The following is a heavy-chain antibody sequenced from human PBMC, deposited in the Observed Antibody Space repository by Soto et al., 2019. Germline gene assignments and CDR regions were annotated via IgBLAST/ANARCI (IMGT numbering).Heavy chain of an antibody. CDR2: INHSGST. V-gene: IGHV4-34*01. D-gene: IGHD3-16*01. CDR1: GGSFSGYY. J-gene: IGHJ3*02. CDR3: ARNGGAALSDTFDI. Sequence: SETLSLTCAVYGGSFSGYYWSWIRQPPGKGLEWIGEINHSGSTNYNPSLKSRVTISVDTSKNQFSLKLSSVTAADTAVYYCARNGGAALSDTFDIWGQGTMVTVSS.